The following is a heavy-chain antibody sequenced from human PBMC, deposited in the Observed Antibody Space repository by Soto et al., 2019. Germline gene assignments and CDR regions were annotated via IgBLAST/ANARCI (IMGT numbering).Heavy chain of an antibody. J-gene: IGHJ4*02. CDR1: GGSISSYY. CDR2: INTSGST. CDR3: ARANDLSPSE. Sequence: QVQLQESGPGLVKPSETLSLTCTVSGGSISSYYWTWIRQPAGKGLEWIGRINTSGSTNYNPSLKSRVTMSVDTSKNKCSLRLSSVTAADAAVYYCARANDLSPSEWGQGTLVTVSS. V-gene: IGHV4-4*07.